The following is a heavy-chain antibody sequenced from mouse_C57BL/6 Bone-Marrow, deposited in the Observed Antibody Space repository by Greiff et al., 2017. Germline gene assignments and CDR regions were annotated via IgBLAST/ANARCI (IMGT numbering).Heavy chain of an antibody. CDR3: ARIGEWLLRFCFGFAY. Sequence: VQLQQPGAELVKPGASVKLSCKASGYTFTSYWMHWVKQRPGQGLEWIGMIHPNSGSTNYNEKFKSKATLTVDKSSSTAYMQLSSLTSEDSAVYYCARIGEWLLRFCFGFAYWGQGTLVTVSA. CDR2: IHPNSGST. CDR1: GYTFTSYW. V-gene: IGHV1-64*01. J-gene: IGHJ3*01. D-gene: IGHD2-3*01.